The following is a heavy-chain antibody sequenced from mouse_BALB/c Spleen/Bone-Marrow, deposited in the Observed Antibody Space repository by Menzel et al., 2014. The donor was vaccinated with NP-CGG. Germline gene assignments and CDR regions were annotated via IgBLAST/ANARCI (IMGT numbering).Heavy chain of an antibody. D-gene: IGHD1-1*01. V-gene: IGHV5-4*02. Sequence: EVQLVESGGGLVKPGGSLKLSCAASGFTFSDYYMNWVRQTPEKRLEWVATISDGGSYTYYPDSVKGRFTISRDNAKNNLYLQMSSLKSEDTAMYYCARDHSCGRSVPWFADWGQGALVHVSA. J-gene: IGHJ3*01. CDR3: ARDHSCGRSVPWFAD. CDR1: GFTFSDYY. CDR2: ISDGGSYT.